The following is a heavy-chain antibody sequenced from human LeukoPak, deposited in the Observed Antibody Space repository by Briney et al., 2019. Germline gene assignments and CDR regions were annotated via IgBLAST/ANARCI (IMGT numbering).Heavy chain of an antibody. D-gene: IGHD3-10*01. CDR3: AREVSVEVRGVYYGMDV. V-gene: IGHV1-46*01. CDR1: GYTFTSYY. J-gene: IGHJ6*02. CDR2: INPSGGST. Sequence: ASVKVSFKASGYTFTSYYMHWVRQAPGQGLEWMGIINPSGGSTSYAQKFQGRVTMTRDTSTSAVYMELSSLRSEDTAVYYCAREVSVEVRGVYYGMDVWGQGTTVTVSS.